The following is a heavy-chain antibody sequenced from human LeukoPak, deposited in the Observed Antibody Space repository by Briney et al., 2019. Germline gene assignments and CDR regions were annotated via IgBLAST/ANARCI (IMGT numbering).Heavy chain of an antibody. D-gene: IGHD6-19*01. CDR2: IKQDGSEK. CDR1: GFTFSSYW. V-gene: IGHV3-7*01. Sequence: GGSLRLSCAASGFTFSSYWMSWVRQAPGKGLEWVANIKQDGSEKYYVDSVKGRFTISRDNAKNSLYLQMNSLRAEDTAVYYCTRVSGRFRLDYWGQGILVTVSS. CDR3: TRVSGRFRLDY. J-gene: IGHJ4*02.